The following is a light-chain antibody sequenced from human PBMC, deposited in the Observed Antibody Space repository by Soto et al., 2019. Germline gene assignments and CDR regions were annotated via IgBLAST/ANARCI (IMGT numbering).Light chain of an antibody. Sequence: DIQMTQSPSTLSASVGARVTISCRASQSISSWCAWYQQKPGKAPKLLIYKASSLESGVPSRFSGSGSGAEFTLTISSLQPDDFAPYYCQQYNSYSPTFGQGTKV. CDR3: QQYNSYSPT. CDR2: KAS. CDR1: QSISSW. V-gene: IGKV1-5*03. J-gene: IGKJ1*01.